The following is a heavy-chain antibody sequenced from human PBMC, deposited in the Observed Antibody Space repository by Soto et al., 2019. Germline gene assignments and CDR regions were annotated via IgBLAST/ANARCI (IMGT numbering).Heavy chain of an antibody. J-gene: IGHJ6*02. CDR1: GFTFSSYG. D-gene: IGHD5-18*01. CDR3: ARGGGYSYVSSSYYYYGMDV. CDR2: IWYDGSNK. Sequence: PGGSLRLSCAASGFTFSSYGMHWVRQAPGKGLEWVAVIWYDGSNKYYADSVKGRFTISRDNSKNTLYLQMNSLRAEDTAVYYCARGGGYSYVSSSYYYYGMDVWGQGTTVTVSS. V-gene: IGHV3-33*01.